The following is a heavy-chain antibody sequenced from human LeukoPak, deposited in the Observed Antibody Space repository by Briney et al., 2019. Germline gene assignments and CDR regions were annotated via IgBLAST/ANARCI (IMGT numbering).Heavy chain of an antibody. Sequence: PGGSLRLSCAASRFTFSSYAMSSVRQGPGKGLDWVSAISGSGDSTYYADSGTGRLTISRDNSKNTLYVQMHRLRAEDTTVYYCARHHYNVEDCGEESLVTVSS. V-gene: IGHV3-23*01. J-gene: IGHJ4*02. CDR1: RFTFSSYA. CDR2: ISGSGDST. D-gene: IGHD1-14*01. CDR3: ARHHYNVED.